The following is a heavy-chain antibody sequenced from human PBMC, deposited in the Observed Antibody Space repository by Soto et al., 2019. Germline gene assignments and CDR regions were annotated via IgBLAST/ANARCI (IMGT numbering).Heavy chain of an antibody. J-gene: IGHJ4*02. CDR3: ARDVGYSYGSRDLFYY. CDR2: IIPIFGTA. V-gene: IGHV1-69*13. Sequence: SVEVSCKASGGTFSSYAISWVRQAPGQGLEWMGGIIPIFGTANYAQKFQGRVPITADESTSTAYMELSSLGSEHTAVYYCARDVGYSYGSRDLFYYWGKGPLVTVAS. D-gene: IGHD5-18*01. CDR1: GGTFSSYA.